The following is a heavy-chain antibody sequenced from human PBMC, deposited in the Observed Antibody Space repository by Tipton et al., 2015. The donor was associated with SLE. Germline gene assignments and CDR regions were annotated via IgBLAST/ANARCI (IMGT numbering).Heavy chain of an antibody. J-gene: IGHJ4*02. D-gene: IGHD1-26*01. CDR2: IWYDGSNK. Sequence: SLRLSCAASGFTFSSYGMHWVRQAPGKGLEWVAVIWYDGSNKYYADSVKGRFTISRDNSKNTLYLQMNSLRAEDTAVYYCARGGARGELLDYFDYWGQGTLVTVSS. V-gene: IGHV3-33*01. CDR3: ARGGARGELLDYFDY. CDR1: GFTFSSYG.